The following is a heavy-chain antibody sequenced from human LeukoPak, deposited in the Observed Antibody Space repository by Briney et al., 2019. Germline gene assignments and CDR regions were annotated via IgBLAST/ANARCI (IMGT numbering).Heavy chain of an antibody. CDR2: ISYDGSNK. J-gene: IGHJ4*02. Sequence: PGGSLRLSCAASGFTFSSYGMHWVRQAPGKGLEWVAVISYDGSNKYYADSVKGRFTISRDNSKNTLYLQMNSLRAEDTAVYYCAKERLRFLEWLFDYWGQGTLVTVSS. CDR3: AKERLRFLEWLFDY. D-gene: IGHD3-3*01. V-gene: IGHV3-30*18. CDR1: GFTFSSYG.